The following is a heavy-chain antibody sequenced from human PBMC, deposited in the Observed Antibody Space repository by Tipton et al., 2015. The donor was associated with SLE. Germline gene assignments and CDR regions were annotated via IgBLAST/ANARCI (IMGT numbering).Heavy chain of an antibody. Sequence: SLRLSCAASGFTFSSYTMNWVRQAPGKGLDWVSSISSSSNYIYCADSVKGRFTISRDNAKNSLYLQMNNLRAEDTAVYYCARGPLPQGEGYFQHWGQGTLVTVSS. J-gene: IGHJ1*01. CDR3: ARGPLPQGEGYFQH. V-gene: IGHV3-21*01. CDR1: GFTFSSYT. CDR2: ISSSSNYI.